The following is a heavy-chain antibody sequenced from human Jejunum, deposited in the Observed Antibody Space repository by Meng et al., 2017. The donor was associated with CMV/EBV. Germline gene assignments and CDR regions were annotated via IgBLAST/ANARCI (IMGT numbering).Heavy chain of an antibody. CDR1: RGSFRWYY. J-gene: IGHJ5*01. D-gene: IGHD4/OR15-4a*01. CDR3: ARDRSGSNLPDS. Sequence: GVCRGSFRWYYWSWLPQPPGKGLEWIGEINHSGYTNSNPSLKSRVTISVDTSKSQFSLKLSSVTAADTAVYYCARDRSGSNLPDSWGPGTLVTVSS. V-gene: IGHV4-34*01. CDR2: INHSGYT.